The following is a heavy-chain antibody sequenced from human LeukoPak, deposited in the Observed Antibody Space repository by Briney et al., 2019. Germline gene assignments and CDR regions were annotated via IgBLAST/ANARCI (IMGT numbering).Heavy chain of an antibody. V-gene: IGHV1-18*01. D-gene: IGHD2-21*02. J-gene: IGHJ4*02. Sequence: GASVTHSCKASGFTFTSYGISWVRQAPGQGLEWMGWISAYNGNTNYAQKLQGRVTMTTDTSTSTAYIELRSMRSDETAVYYCAREQRDYRGGDCYTGHFHYWGQGTLVTVSS. CDR3: AREQRDYRGGDCYTGHFHY. CDR2: ISAYNGNT. CDR1: GFTFTSYG.